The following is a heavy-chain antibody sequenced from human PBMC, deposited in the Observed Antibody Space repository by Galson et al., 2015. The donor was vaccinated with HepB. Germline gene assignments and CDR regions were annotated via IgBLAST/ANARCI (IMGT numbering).Heavy chain of an antibody. CDR2: IKQDGGEK. D-gene: IGHD3-22*01. V-gene: IGHV3-7*01. CDR1: GFTFSSYW. Sequence: SLRLSCAASGFTFSSYWMSWVRQAPGKGLEWVANIKQDGGEKYYVDSVKGRFTISRDNAKNSLYLQMNSLRAEDTAVYYCARERGIVVITDNHFDYWGQGTLVTVSS. CDR3: ARERGIVVITDNHFDY. J-gene: IGHJ4*02.